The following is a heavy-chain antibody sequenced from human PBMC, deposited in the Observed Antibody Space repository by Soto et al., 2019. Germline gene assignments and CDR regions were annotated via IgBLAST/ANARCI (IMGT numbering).Heavy chain of an antibody. CDR1: GGSFSGYY. V-gene: IGHV4-34*01. J-gene: IGHJ4*02. Sequence: PSETLSLTCAVYGGSFSGYYWSWIRQPPGKGLEWIGEINHSGSTNYNPSLKSRVTMSVDTSKNQFSLKLSSVTAADTAVYYCARSIGYYDFWSGYWDYWGQGTLVTVSS. CDR3: ARSIGYYDFWSGYWDY. CDR2: INHSGST. D-gene: IGHD3-3*01.